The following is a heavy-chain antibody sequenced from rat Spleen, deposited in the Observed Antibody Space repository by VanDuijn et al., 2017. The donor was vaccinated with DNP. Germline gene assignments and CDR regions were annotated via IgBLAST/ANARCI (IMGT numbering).Heavy chain of an antibody. D-gene: IGHD1-7*01. V-gene: IGHV5-7*01. CDR2: ISNTGDST. J-gene: IGHJ2*01. Sequence: EVQLVESGGGLVQPGRSLKLSCAASGFTFSDYNMAWVRQAPTKGLDWVATISNTGDSTYYRDSVKGRFTISRDNAKSTLYLQMDSLRSEDTATYYCATSSYFGYDYGFAYWGQGVMVTVSS. CDR3: ATSSYFGYDYGFAY. CDR1: GFTFSDYN.